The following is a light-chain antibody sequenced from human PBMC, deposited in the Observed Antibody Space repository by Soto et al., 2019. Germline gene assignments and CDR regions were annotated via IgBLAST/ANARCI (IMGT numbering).Light chain of an antibody. J-gene: IGKJ4*01. V-gene: IGKV3D-15*01. CDR1: QSVGSN. CDR2: GAS. Sequence: ETVMTQSPDILSVSPGEGATLSCRASQSVGSNLAWYQQKPGQAPRLLIYGASTRATGIPVRFSGSGSGTEFTLTISSLQSEDFAVYYCQQYGSSPLTFGGGTRMEIK. CDR3: QQYGSSPLT.